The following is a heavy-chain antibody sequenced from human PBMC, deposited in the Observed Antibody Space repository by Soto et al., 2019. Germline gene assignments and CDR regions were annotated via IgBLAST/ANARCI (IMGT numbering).Heavy chain of an antibody. CDR2: ISSSGTT. CDR1: GGSISSGGYF. D-gene: IGHD3-22*01. Sequence: PSETLSLTCTVSGGSISSGGYFWSWIRQHPGKGLEWIGYISSSGTTYYNPSLKSHFTIFVDTSKNQFSLNLSSVTAADTAVYYCARDSPDLYYYDSSGYPRYVAYWGQGTLVPVSS. V-gene: IGHV4-30-4*01. J-gene: IGHJ4*02. CDR3: ARDSPDLYYYDSSGYPRYVAY.